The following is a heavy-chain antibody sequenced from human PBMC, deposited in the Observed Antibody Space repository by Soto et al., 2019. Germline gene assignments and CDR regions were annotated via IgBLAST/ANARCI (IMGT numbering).Heavy chain of an antibody. D-gene: IGHD2-15*01. Sequence: EVQLVESGGVLVKPGGSLRLSCAASGFTFSSYSMNWVRQAPGKGLEWVSSISSSSSYIYYADSVKGRFTISRDNAKNARYLQMNSQRAEDTAVYYCARIQRGYDAFDIWGQGTMVTVSS. CDR3: ARIQRGYDAFDI. V-gene: IGHV3-21*01. J-gene: IGHJ3*02. CDR1: GFTFSSYS. CDR2: ISSSSSYI.